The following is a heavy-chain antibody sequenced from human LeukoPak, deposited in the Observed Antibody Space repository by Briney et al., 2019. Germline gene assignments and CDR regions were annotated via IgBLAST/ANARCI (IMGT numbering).Heavy chain of an antibody. Sequence: GGSLRLSGAASGFTFSSYDMHWVRQVTGKGLEWVSAIGTAGDTYYPGSVKGRFTISRENAKNSLYLQMNSLRAGDTAVYYCARISREDAFDIWGQGTMVTVSS. CDR1: GFTFSSYD. CDR2: IGTAGDT. CDR3: ARISREDAFDI. J-gene: IGHJ3*02. V-gene: IGHV3-13*01.